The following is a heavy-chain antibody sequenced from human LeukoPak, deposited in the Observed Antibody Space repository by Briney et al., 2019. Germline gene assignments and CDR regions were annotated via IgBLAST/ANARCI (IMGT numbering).Heavy chain of an antibody. CDR2: IRRISRVI. D-gene: IGHD1-26*01. CDR3: ARDIEGLCRRIGGTTTFDYYYYMDV. Sequence: GGSLRLSCAASGFTFKSYSMNWVRQAPGKGAEWLSYIRRISRVIYCADSVKGRFTISRDNGKNSLYLQMNSLREEITPEYFFARDIEGLCRRIGGTTTFDYYYYMDVWGKGTTVTISS. V-gene: IGHV3-48*02. CDR1: GFTFKSYS. J-gene: IGHJ6*03.